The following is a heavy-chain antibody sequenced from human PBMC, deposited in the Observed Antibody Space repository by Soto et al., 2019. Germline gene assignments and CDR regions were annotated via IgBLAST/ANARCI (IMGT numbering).Heavy chain of an antibody. J-gene: IGHJ3*01. D-gene: IGHD2-21*02. CDR3: VRGDKGGFDL. Sequence: EVQLVESEGGLVQRGGSLRLSCAASGFTFNYYWMHWVRQAPGQGLVWVSHIHSDGSTTTYADSVKGRFTISRDNAKNTMDMEKNSLRAEDTAVYYCVRGDKGGFDLWGQGTTVTVSS. V-gene: IGHV3-74*01. CDR2: IHSDGSTT. CDR1: GFTFNYYW.